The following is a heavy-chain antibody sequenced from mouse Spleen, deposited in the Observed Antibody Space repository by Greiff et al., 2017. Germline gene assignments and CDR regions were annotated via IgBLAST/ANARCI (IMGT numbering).Heavy chain of an antibody. CDR2: IYPGSGNT. D-gene: IGHD1-1*01. Sequence: VQLQQSGAELVRPGASVKLSCKASGYTFTDYYINWVKQRPGQGLEWIARIYPGSGNTYYNEKFKGKATLTAEKSSSTAYMQLSSLTSEDSAVYFCARLRSPYYGSSYEIAYWGQGTLVTVSA. CDR3: ARLRSPYYGSSYEIAY. CDR1: GYTFTDYY. V-gene: IGHV1-76*01. J-gene: IGHJ3*01.